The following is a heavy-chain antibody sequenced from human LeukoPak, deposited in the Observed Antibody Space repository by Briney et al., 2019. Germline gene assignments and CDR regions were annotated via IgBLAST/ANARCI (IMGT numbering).Heavy chain of an antibody. D-gene: IGHD3-3*01. J-gene: IGHJ5*02. CDR1: GYSIRIGYY. CDR2: IYQSGST. V-gene: IGHV4-38-2*02. Sequence: SETLSLTCSVSGYSIRIGYYWGWIRQPPGKGLEWIGSIYQSGSTSYNPSLNSRATVSMDTSNNRFSLKLSSVTAADTAVYFCAREAAYYDFWSGDHGDSWFDPWGQGTLVTVSS. CDR3: AREAAYYDFWSGDHGDSWFDP.